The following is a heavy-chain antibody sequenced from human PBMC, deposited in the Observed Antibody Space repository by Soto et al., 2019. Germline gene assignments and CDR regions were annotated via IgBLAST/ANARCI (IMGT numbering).Heavy chain of an antibody. CDR1: GYHFTSSF. D-gene: IGHD6-13*01. CDR2: IKPNTGGA. V-gene: IGHV1-46*01. Sequence: QVQLVQSGAEVKEPGASVHISCKASGYHFTSSFIHWVRQGPGLGLEWMGAIKPNTGGANYAQKFLGRVTMTRDMSSDTAYMELTSLRFDDTAIYFCARGIAHCKAGTCSGWGQGTVVTLS. CDR3: ARGIAHCKAGTCSG. J-gene: IGHJ4*02.